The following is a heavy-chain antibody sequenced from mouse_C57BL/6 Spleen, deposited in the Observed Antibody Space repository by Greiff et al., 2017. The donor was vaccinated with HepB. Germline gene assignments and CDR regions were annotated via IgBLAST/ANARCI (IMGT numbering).Heavy chain of an antibody. D-gene: IGHD2-3*01. CDR1: GFNIKDYY. CDR2: IDPEDGET. CDR3: SSLDGGSYGAGY. J-gene: IGHJ2*01. Sequence: EVQLQQSGAELVKPGASVKLSCTASGFNIKDYYMHWVKQRTEQGLEWIGRIDPEDGETKYAPKFQGKATITADTSSNTAYLQLSSLTSEDTAVYSWSSLDGGSYGAGYWGQGTTLTVSS. V-gene: IGHV14-2*01.